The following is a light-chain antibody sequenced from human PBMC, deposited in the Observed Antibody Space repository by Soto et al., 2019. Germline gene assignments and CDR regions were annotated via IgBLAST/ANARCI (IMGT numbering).Light chain of an antibody. J-gene: IGLJ1*01. Sequence: QSVLTQPPSVSGAPGQRVTISCTGSSSNIGAGYDVHWYKQGTAPKLLIYGNSNRPSGVPDRFSVSKSGTSASLAITGLRAEDESEYYCQSYDSSLSGYVFGTGTKVTVL. V-gene: IGLV1-40*01. CDR2: GNS. CDR3: QSYDSSLSGYV. CDR1: SSNIGAGYD.